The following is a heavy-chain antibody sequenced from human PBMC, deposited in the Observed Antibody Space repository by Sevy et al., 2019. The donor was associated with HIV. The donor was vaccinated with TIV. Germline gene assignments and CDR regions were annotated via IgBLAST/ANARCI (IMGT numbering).Heavy chain of an antibody. CDR1: GFTFSSYA. CDR3: AKCLSFTMIVDYFDY. J-gene: IGHJ4*02. Sequence: GGSLRLSCAASGFTFSSYAMSWVRLAPGKGLEWVSAISGSGGSTYYADSVKGRFTISRDNSKNTLYLQMNSLRAEDTAVYYCAKCLSFTMIVDYFDYWGQGTLVTVSS. D-gene: IGHD3-22*01. V-gene: IGHV3-23*01. CDR2: ISGSGGST.